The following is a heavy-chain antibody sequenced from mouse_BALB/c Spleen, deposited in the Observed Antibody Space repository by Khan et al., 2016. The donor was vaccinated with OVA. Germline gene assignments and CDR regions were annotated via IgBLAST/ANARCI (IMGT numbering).Heavy chain of an antibody. Sequence: QMQLKQSGAELTKPGASVKMSCTASGYTFTSYWMHWIKQRPGQGLEWIGYINPTSGYTNYTQKFKDKVTLTADKSSSTAYMQLSSLTADDSAVYYCARDRIDYWGQGTAVTVSS. CDR3: ARDRIDY. CDR2: INPTSGYT. CDR1: GYTFTSYW. V-gene: IGHV1-7*01. J-gene: IGHJ4*01.